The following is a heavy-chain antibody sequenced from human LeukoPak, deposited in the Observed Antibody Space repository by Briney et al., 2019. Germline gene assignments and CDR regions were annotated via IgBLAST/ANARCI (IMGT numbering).Heavy chain of an antibody. CDR2: INPNRGGT. J-gene: IGHJ3*02. CDR3: AIEVGVIATYAVDN. D-gene: IGHD2-21*01. Sequence: ASVKVSCKASGYTFTGYHMHWVRQAPGQGVDGMGWINPNRGGTNYAKKFRGRVTMTRDTYISSDKMELSTLRHDENAGYNCAIEVGVIATYAVDNWGQGTRVTVSS. V-gene: IGHV1-2*02. CDR1: GYTFTGYH.